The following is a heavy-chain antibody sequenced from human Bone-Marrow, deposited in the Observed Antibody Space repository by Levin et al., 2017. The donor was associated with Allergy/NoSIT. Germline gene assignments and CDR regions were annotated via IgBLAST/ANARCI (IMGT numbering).Heavy chain of an antibody. D-gene: IGHD1-14*01. CDR1: GSTLNGYY. J-gene: IGHJ4*02. CDR2: IGSNSGGA. Sequence: VASVKVSCKASGSTLNGYYVHWVRQAPGHGLEWMGWIGSNSGGATYTQKFQGRVSMTRDTSINTVFMELKRLTSDDTAVYYCARDSGAGTSYPGIDYWGQGTLVSVSA. CDR3: ARDSGAGTSYPGIDY. V-gene: IGHV1-2*02.